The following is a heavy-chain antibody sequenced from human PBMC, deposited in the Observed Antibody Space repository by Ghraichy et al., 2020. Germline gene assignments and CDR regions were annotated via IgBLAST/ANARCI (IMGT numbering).Heavy chain of an antibody. D-gene: IGHD4-23*01. CDR1: GFNFSNFW. J-gene: IGHJ4*02. CDR3: ARGLRWKDY. Sequence: GGSLRLSCAVSGFNFSNFWMSWVSQAPGKGLEWVANIKPDGNEKISVDSVKGRFTISRDNPKNSLFLVMNSLRADDTAVYYCARGLRWKDYWGQGTLVTVSS. CDR2: IKPDGNEK. V-gene: IGHV3-7*03.